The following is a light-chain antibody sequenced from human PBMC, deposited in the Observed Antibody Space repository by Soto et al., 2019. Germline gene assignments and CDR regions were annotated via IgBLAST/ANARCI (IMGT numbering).Light chain of an antibody. V-gene: IGKV3-20*01. Sequence: EIVLTQSPGTLSLSPGERATLSCRASQSVSSNYLAWYQQRRGQPPRLLIYGASSRATGVPDRFSGSGSGADFTLTISRLEPEDFAMYYCQQNGSSPKTFGQGTEVEIK. CDR1: QSVSSNY. CDR2: GAS. CDR3: QQNGSSPKT. J-gene: IGKJ1*01.